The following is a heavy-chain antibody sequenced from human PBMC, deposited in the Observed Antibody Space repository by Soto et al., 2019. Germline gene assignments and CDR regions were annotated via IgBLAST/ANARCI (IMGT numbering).Heavy chain of an antibody. CDR2: MNPNSGNT. CDR3: ARAKSYDILTGYSTWFDP. D-gene: IGHD3-9*01. J-gene: IGHJ5*02. V-gene: IGHV1-8*01. CDR1: GYTFTSYD. Sequence: ASVKVSCKASGYTFTSYDINWLRQATGQGLEWMGWMNPNSGNTGYAQNFQGRVTMTRNTSISTAYMELSSLRSEDTAVYYCARAKSYDILTGYSTWFDPWGQGTLVTVSS.